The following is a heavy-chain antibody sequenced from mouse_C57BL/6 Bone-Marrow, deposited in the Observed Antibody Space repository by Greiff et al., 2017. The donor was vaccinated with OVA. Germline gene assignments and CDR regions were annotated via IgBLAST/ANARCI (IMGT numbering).Heavy chain of an antibody. CDR3: ARRGGNYEYFDV. V-gene: IGHV8-12*01. D-gene: IGHD2-1*01. CDR2: IYWDDDK. CDR1: GFSLSTSGMG. Sequence: QVTLKESGPGILQSSQTLSLTCSFSGFSLSTSGMGVSWIRQPSGKGLEWLAHIYWDDDKRYNPSLKRRLTISKDTSRNQVFLKITSVDTADTATYYCARRGGNYEYFDVWGTGTTVTVSS. J-gene: IGHJ1*03.